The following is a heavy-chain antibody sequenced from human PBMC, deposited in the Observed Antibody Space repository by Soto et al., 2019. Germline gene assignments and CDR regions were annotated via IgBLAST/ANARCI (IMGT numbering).Heavy chain of an antibody. V-gene: IGHV3-30-3*01. CDR2: ISYDGSNK. J-gene: IGHJ4*02. CDR3: ARGRVAAGNYFDS. D-gene: IGHD6-13*01. CDR1: GFTFSSYA. Sequence: PXGSLKLSCSASGFTFSSYAMHWVRQAPGKGLEWVAVISYDGSNKYYADSVKGRFTISRDNSKNTLYLQMSSLRAEDTAVYYCARGRVAAGNYFDSWGQGTLVTVSS.